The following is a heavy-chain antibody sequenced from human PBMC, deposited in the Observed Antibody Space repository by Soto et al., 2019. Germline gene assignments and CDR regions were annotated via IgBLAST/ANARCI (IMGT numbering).Heavy chain of an antibody. D-gene: IGHD1-26*01. CDR3: AGGTGVSPSWAV. CDR1: GGSISSGGYY. J-gene: IGHJ6*02. CDR2: LYYSGST. V-gene: IGHV4-31*03. Sequence: QVQLQESGPGLVKPSQTLSLTCTVSGGSISSGGYYWSWIRQHPGKGLEWIGYLYYSGSTYYNPSLKGRVTKSVDTSKNQCSLTLSSVTAADTAVYSCAGGTGVSPSWAVWGQGTTVPVSS.